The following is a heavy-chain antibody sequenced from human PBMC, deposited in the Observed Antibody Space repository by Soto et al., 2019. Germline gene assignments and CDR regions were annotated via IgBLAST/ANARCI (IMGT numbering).Heavy chain of an antibody. Sequence: KTSETLSLTCSVSGVSMSDYYGSWIRQSPGKGLEHIGYLHYSGSDNYNPSLKSRVTISMDRSKNQFSLKMSSMTAADTAIYYCARSGHIFAGVIWGQGILVTVSS. J-gene: IGHJ4*02. D-gene: IGHD3-16*01. V-gene: IGHV4-59*01. CDR2: LHYSGSD. CDR3: ARSGHIFAGVI. CDR1: GVSMSDYY.